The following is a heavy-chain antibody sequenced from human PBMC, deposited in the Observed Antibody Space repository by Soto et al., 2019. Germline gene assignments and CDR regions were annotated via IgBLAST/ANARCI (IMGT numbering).Heavy chain of an antibody. J-gene: IGHJ4*02. V-gene: IGHV3-23*01. CDR1: GFTFSSYA. CDR2: ISGSGGST. CDR3: AKCGLLWFGAPGHYFEY. D-gene: IGHD3-10*01. Sequence: GGSLSLSCAASGFTFSSYAINWVRQAPGKGLVWVSAISGSGGSTSYAVSVRGRFTISRDNSKKTLYLQMNSLRAEGTVGYYWAKCGLLWFGAPGHYFEYWGQGTLVTVSS.